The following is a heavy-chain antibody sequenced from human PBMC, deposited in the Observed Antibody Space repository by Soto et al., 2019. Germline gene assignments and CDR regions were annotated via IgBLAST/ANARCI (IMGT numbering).Heavy chain of an antibody. Sequence: ALVRVSCKASGGTFSSYTIICVRQAPGQGLEWMGRIIPILGITNYAQKFQGRVTMTSNTSISTAYMDLSSLRFEDTAVYYCASGIPGYCGGASCYCGSCYPWSQGSLVTVSS. CDR3: ASGIPGYCGGASCYCGSCYP. D-gene: IGHD2-15*01. J-gene: IGHJ5*02. CDR1: GGTFSSYT. V-gene: IGHV1-69*02. CDR2: IIPILGIT.